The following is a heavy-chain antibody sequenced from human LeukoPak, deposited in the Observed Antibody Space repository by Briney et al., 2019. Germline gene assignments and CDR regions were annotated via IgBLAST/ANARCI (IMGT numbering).Heavy chain of an antibody. CDR3: ARGIVGPTGDY. CDR1: GFSFSNYW. J-gene: IGHJ4*02. CDR2: INSDGTTT. V-gene: IGHV3-74*01. Sequence: GGSLRLSCVVSGFSFSNYWMHWVRQAPGKGLVWVSRINSDGTTTSYAAPVKGRFTISRDNAKNTLYLQMNSLKAEDTAVYYCARGIVGPTGDYWGQGTLVTVSS. D-gene: IGHD1-26*01.